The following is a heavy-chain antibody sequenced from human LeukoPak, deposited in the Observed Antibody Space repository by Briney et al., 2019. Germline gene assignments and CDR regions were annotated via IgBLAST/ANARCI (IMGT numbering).Heavy chain of an antibody. CDR2: IYYSGNT. D-gene: IGHD3-10*01. V-gene: IGHV4-39*02. Sequence: PSETLSLTCTVSGVSISSSNSYWGWIRQPPGKGLEWIGSIYYSGNTYYNASLKSQVSTSIDTSKNQFSLRLTSVTAADTAVYYCARDLRMVRGVIPLWGQGTLVTVSS. J-gene: IGHJ4*02. CDR1: GVSISSSNSY. CDR3: ARDLRMVRGVIPL.